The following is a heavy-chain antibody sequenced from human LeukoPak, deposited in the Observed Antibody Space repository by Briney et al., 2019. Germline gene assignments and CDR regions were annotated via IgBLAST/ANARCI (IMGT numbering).Heavy chain of an antibody. CDR1: GGSISSTRYY. D-gene: IGHD3-22*01. Sequence: SETLSLTCIVSGGSISSTRYYWGWIRQPPGKGLEWIGSVYYSGSTYYHPSLKSRVTISVDTSKNQFSLKLGSVTAADTAVYYCARHLDSSAHSSATGYRGQGILVTVSS. CDR3: ARHLDSSAHSSATGY. J-gene: IGHJ4*02. V-gene: IGHV4-39*01. CDR2: VYYSGST.